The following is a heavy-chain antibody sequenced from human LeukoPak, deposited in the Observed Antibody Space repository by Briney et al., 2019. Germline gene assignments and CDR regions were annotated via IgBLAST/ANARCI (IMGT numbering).Heavy chain of an antibody. Sequence: GGSLRLSCAASGFTFSSYAMSWVRQAPGKGLEWVSYISSSGSTIYYADSVKGRFTISRDNAKNSLYLQMNSLRAEDTAVYYCARRGYSYGYYYYGMDVWGQGTTVTVSS. CDR3: ARRGYSYGYYYYGMDV. D-gene: IGHD5-18*01. J-gene: IGHJ6*02. CDR2: ISSSGSTI. V-gene: IGHV3-48*04. CDR1: GFTFSSYA.